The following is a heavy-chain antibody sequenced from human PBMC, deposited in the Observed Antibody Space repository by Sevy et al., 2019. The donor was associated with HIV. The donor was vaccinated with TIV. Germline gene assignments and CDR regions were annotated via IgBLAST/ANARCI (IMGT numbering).Heavy chain of an antibody. J-gene: IGHJ3*02. Sequence: SETLSLTCDVSGYSISSGYYGGWIRQPPGKGLEWIGSIYHSGSTYYNPSLKRRVTTSVDTSKNQFSLKLRSVTAADTAVYYCARTLRGDFDSSASAFDIWGQGTMVTVSS. CDR1: GYSISSGYY. CDR2: IYHSGST. V-gene: IGHV4-38-2*01. CDR3: ARTLRGDFDSSASAFDI. D-gene: IGHD3-22*01.